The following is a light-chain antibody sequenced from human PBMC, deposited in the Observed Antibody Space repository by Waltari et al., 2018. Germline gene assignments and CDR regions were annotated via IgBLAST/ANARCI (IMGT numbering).Light chain of an antibody. CDR1: QGISSY. V-gene: IGKV1-9*01. CDR3: QQLNSYPPALT. Sequence: IQLTQSPSSLSASVGDRVTITCRASQGISSYLAWYQQKPGKAPKLLIYAASTLQSGVRSRFSGSGSGTDFTLTISSLQPEDFATYYCQQLNSYPPALTFGGGTKVEIK. CDR2: AAS. J-gene: IGKJ4*01.